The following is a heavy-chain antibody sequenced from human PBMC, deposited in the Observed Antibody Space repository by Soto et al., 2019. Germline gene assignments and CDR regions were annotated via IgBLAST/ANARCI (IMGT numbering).Heavy chain of an antibody. CDR3: ARRGVSTRTFDY. CDR2: IYPSDSDT. D-gene: IGHD3-3*01. Sequence: GESLKISCKGAGYNFAGYWIAWVRQMPGKGLELIGIIYPSDSDTRYRPSFQGQVTISADKSISSAYLQWSRLRASDTAMYYCARRGVSTRTFDYWGQGTPVTVSS. J-gene: IGHJ4*02. CDR1: GYNFAGYW. V-gene: IGHV5-51*01.